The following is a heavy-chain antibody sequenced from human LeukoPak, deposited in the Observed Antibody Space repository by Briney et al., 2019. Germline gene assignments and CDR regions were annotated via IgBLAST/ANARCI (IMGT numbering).Heavy chain of an antibody. CDR1: GGSLCSYY. Sequence: SETLSLTCTVSGGSLCSYYWSWIRQPPGKGLECIGYIYDSGNTNYNPSLKSRVTISVDTSKNQFSLKLSSVTAADTAVYYCARGGSGYDSFYYYGMDVWGRGTTVTVSS. D-gene: IGHD5-12*01. J-gene: IGHJ6*02. V-gene: IGHV4-59*01. CDR2: IYDSGNT. CDR3: ARGGSGYDSFYYYGMDV.